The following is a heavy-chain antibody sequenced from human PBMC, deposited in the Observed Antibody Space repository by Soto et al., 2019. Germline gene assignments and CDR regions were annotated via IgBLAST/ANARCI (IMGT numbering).Heavy chain of an antibody. V-gene: IGHV1-18*01. Sequence: QAQLVQSGVEVKKPGASVKVSCKASGYTFTSYGINWVRQAPGQGLEWLGWISPYNDDTKYAQKLQGRVTMTTDTSSRTAYMALRSLSSDDTAVYFCARGGYYDSSVSRNYHYYGMDVWGQGTTVTVSS. D-gene: IGHD3-22*01. CDR3: ARGGYYDSSVSRNYHYYGMDV. CDR1: GYTFTSYG. J-gene: IGHJ6*02. CDR2: ISPYNDDT.